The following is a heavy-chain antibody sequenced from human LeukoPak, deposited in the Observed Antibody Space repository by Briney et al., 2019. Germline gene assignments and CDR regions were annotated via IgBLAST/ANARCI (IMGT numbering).Heavy chain of an antibody. Sequence: GESLKISCQGSRYSFTNYWIVWVRQMPGQGLEYMGIIHPGDSNTKYSPSFEGQVIISVDKSISTAYLQWSSLKASDSAIYYCARRRGDTVAGPDYWGQGTLVTVSS. V-gene: IGHV5-51*01. D-gene: IGHD6-19*01. CDR2: IHPGDSNT. CDR3: ARRRGDTVAGPDY. J-gene: IGHJ4*02. CDR1: RYSFTNYW.